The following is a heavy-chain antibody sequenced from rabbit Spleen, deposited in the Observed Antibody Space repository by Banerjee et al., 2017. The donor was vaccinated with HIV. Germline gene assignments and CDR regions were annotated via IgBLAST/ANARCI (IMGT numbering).Heavy chain of an antibody. CDR3: ARDTYGDGGYVYAFNL. D-gene: IGHD6-1*01. Sequence: QSLEESGGSLVKPGGTLTLTCTVSGFSFSSSYVICWVRQAPGKGLEWIGCIGTGSGSTYYASWAKGRFTISKTSSTTVTLQLNSLTAADTATYFCARDTYGDGGYVYAFNLWGPGTLVTVS. CDR2: IGTGSGST. J-gene: IGHJ4*01. CDR1: GFSFSSSYV. V-gene: IGHV1S40*01.